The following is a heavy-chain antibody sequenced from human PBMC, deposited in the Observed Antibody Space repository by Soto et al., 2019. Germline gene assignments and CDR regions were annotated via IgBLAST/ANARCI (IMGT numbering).Heavy chain of an antibody. J-gene: IGHJ4*01. V-gene: IGHV3-21*01. CDR1: GFTFSSYS. Sequence: PGVSLRLSCAVSGFTFSSYSINWVRQAPGKGLEWVSFISSSSSFIYYAESVKGRFTISRDNAKNSLYLQMNSLRAEDTAVYYCATLAQWELLEYIDYWGHGTLVTVSS. D-gene: IGHD1-26*01. CDR3: ATLAQWELLEYIDY. CDR2: ISSSSSFI.